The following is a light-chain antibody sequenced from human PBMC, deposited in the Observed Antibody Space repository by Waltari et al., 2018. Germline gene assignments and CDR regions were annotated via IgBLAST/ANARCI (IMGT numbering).Light chain of an antibody. V-gene: IGLV1-44*01. J-gene: IGLJ3*02. Sequence: QSLLTQPPSASGTPGQRVTMSCSGSTSNIGRNPVNWYQQPPGTAPKLLIYRDDERPSGVPERVSGSQSGTAASLTISGLQAEDEADDHCAVWDDSLNGQVFGGGTKLTVL. CDR2: RDD. CDR3: AVWDDSLNGQV. CDR1: TSNIGRNP.